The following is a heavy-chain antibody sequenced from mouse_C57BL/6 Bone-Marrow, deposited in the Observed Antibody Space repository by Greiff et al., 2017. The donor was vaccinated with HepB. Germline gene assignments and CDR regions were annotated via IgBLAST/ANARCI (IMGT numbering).Heavy chain of an antibody. D-gene: IGHD1-1*01. V-gene: IGHV1-64*01. CDR2: IHPNSGST. Sequence: QVQLQQSGAELVKPGASVKLSCKASGYTFTSYWMHWVKQRPGQGLEWIGMIHPNSGSTNYNEKFKSKATLTVDKSSSTAYMQLSSLTSEDSAVYYCALYGSSYEGWFAYWGQGTLVTVSA. CDR3: ALYGSSYEGWFAY. CDR1: GYTFTSYW. J-gene: IGHJ3*01.